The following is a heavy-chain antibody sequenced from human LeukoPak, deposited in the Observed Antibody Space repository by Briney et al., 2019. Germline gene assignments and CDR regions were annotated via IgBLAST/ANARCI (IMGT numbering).Heavy chain of an antibody. J-gene: IGHJ6*03. V-gene: IGHV3-53*01. CDR2: VYSGVST. CDR1: GFTLSSNY. CDR3: ARVRGSTPPDYYMDV. D-gene: IGHD2-2*01. Sequence: PGGSLRLSCAASGFTLSSNYMSWVRDAPGEGLEWVSVVYSGVSTYYTDSVKGRFTISRDNSKNTLYLQINSLRAEDPAVYYCARVRGSTPPDYYMDVWGKGTTVTVSS.